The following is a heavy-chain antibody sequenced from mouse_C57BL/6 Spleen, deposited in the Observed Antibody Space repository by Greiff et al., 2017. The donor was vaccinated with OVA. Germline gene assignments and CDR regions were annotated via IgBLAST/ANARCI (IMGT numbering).Heavy chain of an antibody. J-gene: IGHJ2*01. CDR3: ARDGDYALDY. D-gene: IGHD2-4*01. Sequence: DVHLVESEGGLVQPGSSMKLSCTASGFTFSDYYMAWVRQVPEKGLEWVANINYDGSSTYYLDSLKSRFIISRDNAKNILYLQMSSLKSEDTATYYCARDGDYALDYWGQGTTLTVSS. CDR2: INYDGSST. V-gene: IGHV5-16*01. CDR1: GFTFSDYY.